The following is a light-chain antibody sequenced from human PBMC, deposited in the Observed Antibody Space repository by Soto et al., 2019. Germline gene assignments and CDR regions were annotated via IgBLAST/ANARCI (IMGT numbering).Light chain of an antibody. V-gene: IGLV1-47*01. CDR1: SYNIGSNY. CDR3: AAWDDSLSGLWV. Sequence: QSVLTQPPSASGTPGQRVTISCSGSSYNIGSNYVYWYQQLPGTAPKLLIYRNNQRPSGVPDRFSGSKSGTSASLAISGLRSEDEAEYYCAAWDDSLSGLWVFCGGTKLTVL. CDR2: RNN. J-gene: IGLJ3*02.